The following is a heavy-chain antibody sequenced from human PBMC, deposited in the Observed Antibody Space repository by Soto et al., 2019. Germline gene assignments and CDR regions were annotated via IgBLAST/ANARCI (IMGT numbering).Heavy chain of an antibody. V-gene: IGHV3-30*18. CDR2: VSFSGKKK. CDR3: TKDRSTLGGDAFDT. D-gene: IGHD3-16*01. Sequence: GGSLRLSCAASGFDFDNYGMHWVRQVPGKGLEWVAVVSFSGKKKYYADSVRGRFTISRDNSRNTVDLQMSSLRPEDTAVYYCTKDRSTLGGDAFDTWGQGTMVTVSS. J-gene: IGHJ3*02. CDR1: GFDFDNYG.